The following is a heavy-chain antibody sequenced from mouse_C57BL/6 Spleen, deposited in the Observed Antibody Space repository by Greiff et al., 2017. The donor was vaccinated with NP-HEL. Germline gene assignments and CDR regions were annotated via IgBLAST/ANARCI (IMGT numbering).Heavy chain of an antibody. CDR2: INPSTGGT. Sequence: EVQLQESGPELVKPGASVKISCKASGYSFTGYYMNWVKQSPEKSLEWIGEINPSTGGTTYNQKFKAKATLTVDKSSSTAYMQLKSLTSEDSAVYYCARDSSGYVGYWGQGTTLTVSS. J-gene: IGHJ2*01. CDR3: ARDSSGYVGY. D-gene: IGHD3-2*02. CDR1: GYSFTGYY. V-gene: IGHV1-42*01.